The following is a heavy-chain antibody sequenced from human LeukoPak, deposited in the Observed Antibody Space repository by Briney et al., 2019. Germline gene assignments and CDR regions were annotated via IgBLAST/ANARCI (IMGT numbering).Heavy chain of an antibody. CDR2: IVVGSGNT. J-gene: IGHJ4*02. D-gene: IGHD2-2*01. CDR1: GFTFTSSA. V-gene: IGHV1-58*01. Sequence: GTSVKVSCKASGFTFTSSAVQWVRQARGQRLEWIGWIVVGSGNTNYAQKFQERVTITRDMSTSTAYMEPSSLRSEDTAVYYCAAADCSSTSCYYFDYWGQGTLVTVSS. CDR3: AAADCSSTSCYYFDY.